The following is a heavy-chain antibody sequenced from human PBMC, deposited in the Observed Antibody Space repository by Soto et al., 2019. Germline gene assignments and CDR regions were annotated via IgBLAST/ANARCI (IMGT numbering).Heavy chain of an antibody. J-gene: IGHJ5*02. D-gene: IGHD6-13*01. CDR1: GGSFSGYY. CDR3: ARGGVYSSSLSNWFDP. V-gene: IGHV4-34*01. Sequence: PSETLSLTCAVYGGSFSGYYWSWIRQPPGKGLEWIGGINHSGSTNYNPSLKSRVTISVDTSKNQFSLKLSSVTAADTAVYYCARGGVYSSSLSNWFDPWGQGTLVTVSS. CDR2: INHSGST.